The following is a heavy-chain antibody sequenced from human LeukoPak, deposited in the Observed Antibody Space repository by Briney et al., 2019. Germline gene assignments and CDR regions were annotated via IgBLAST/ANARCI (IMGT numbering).Heavy chain of an antibody. CDR3: ARDSSLIYS. CDR2: ISYDGSNK. D-gene: IGHD2-2*02. J-gene: IGHJ4*02. Sequence: GGSLRLSCAASGFTFSSYGMHWVRQAPGKGLEWVAVISYDGSNKYYADSVKGRFTISRDNAKNSLYLQMNSLRAEDTAVYYCARDSSLIYSWGQGTLVTVSS. CDR1: GFTFSSYG. V-gene: IGHV3-30*03.